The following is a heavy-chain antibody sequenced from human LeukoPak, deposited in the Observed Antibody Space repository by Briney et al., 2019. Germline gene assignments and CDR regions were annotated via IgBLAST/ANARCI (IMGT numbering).Heavy chain of an antibody. CDR1: GFTFSNYW. J-gene: IGHJ3*02. D-gene: IGHD6-19*01. CDR2: IKHDGSED. Sequence: GGSLRLSCAASGFTFSNYWMTWVRQAPGKGLEWVANIKHDGSEDYYLDSVKGRFTISRDNAKNSLFLQVNNLRAEDTAVYYCARFSSGLLDAFDIWGQGTMVTVSS. CDR3: ARFSSGLLDAFDI. V-gene: IGHV3-7*01.